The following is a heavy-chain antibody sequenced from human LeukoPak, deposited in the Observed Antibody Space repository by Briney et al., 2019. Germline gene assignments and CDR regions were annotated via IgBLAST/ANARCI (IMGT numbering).Heavy chain of an antibody. CDR3: STSRPDRFLDS. D-gene: IGHD1-14*01. CDR1: GFNFNDYD. CDR2: INWNSVHI. Sequence: GGSLRLSCTASGFNFNDYDINWVRQVPGKGLEWVSGINWNSVHIGYADSVRGRFTISRDNAQRSVYLQIFSLRPEDTALYYCSTSRPDRFLDSWGQGTLVTVST. V-gene: IGHV3-9*01. J-gene: IGHJ4*02.